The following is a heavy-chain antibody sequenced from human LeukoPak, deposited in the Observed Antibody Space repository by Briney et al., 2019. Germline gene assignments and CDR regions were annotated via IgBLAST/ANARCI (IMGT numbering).Heavy chain of an antibody. J-gene: IGHJ4*02. CDR3: ARGEEYVYYFDY. CDR1: GGSISSTGYY. Sequence: SQTLSLTCTVSGGSISSTGYYWSWIRQHPGKGLEWIGYIYYNGQTYYNPSLKSRLTLSADTSDNQFSLKVTSVTAADTAVYYCARGEEYVYYFDYWGQGSLVTVSS. CDR2: IYYNGQT. D-gene: IGHD2-2*01. V-gene: IGHV4-31*03.